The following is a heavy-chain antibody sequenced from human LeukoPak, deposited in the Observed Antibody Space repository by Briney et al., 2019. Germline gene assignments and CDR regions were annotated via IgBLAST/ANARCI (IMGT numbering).Heavy chain of an antibody. V-gene: IGHV1-8*03. D-gene: IGHD2-8*01. J-gene: IGHJ4*02. Sequence: ASVKVSCKASGGTFSSYAISWVRQAPGQGLEWMGWMNPNSGNTGYAQKLQGRVTITRNTSISAAYMQLSSLRSEDTAIYYCARCVNPRTYCYDSWGQGTLVTVSS. CDR1: GGTFSSYA. CDR3: ARCVNPRTYCYDS. CDR2: MNPNSGNT.